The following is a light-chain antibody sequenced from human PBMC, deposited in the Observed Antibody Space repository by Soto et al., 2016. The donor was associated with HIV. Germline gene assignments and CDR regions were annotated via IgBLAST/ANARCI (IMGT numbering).Light chain of an antibody. CDR3: QQYYDTPPT. J-gene: IGKJ1*01. Sequence: DILLTQSPSSVSASVGDRVSITCRASRAVSSSLAGYRHGPGKAPEILIFDASKLESGVPPRFSGTGSGATYTLTINGLQPEDFATYYCQQYYDTPPTFGQGTKV. V-gene: IGKV1-NL1*01. CDR1: RAVSSS. CDR2: DAS.